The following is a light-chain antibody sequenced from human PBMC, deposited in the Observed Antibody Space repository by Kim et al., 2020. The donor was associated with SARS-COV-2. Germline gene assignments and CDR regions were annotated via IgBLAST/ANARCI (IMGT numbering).Light chain of an antibody. CDR3: QVWDSSSAHVV. CDR1: NNGSKS. Sequence: PGEKARITCGGNNNGSKSVHWCQQQPALAPVLVIYYDSDRPSGIPERFSGSNSGNTATLTISRVEAGDEADYYCQVWDSSSAHVVFGGGTQLTVL. CDR2: YDS. V-gene: IGLV3-21*04. J-gene: IGLJ2*01.